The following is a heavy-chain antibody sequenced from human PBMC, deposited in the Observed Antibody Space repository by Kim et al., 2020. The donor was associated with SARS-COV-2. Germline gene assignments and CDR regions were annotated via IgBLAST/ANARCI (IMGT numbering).Heavy chain of an antibody. CDR1: GFTFSSYG. CDR2: ISYDGSNK. D-gene: IGHD2-15*01. V-gene: IGHV3-33*05. J-gene: IGHJ4*02. CDR3: ARDHTGYCSGGSCLPFDY. Sequence: GGSLRLSCAASGFTFSSYGMHWVRQAPGKGLEWVAVISYDGSNKYYADSVKGRFTISRDNSKNTLYLQMNSLRAEDTAVYYCARDHTGYCSGGSCLPFDYWGQGTLVTVSS.